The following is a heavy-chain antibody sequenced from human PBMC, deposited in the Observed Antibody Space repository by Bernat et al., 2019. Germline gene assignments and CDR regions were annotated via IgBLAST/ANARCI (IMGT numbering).Heavy chain of an antibody. V-gene: IGHV3-30-3*01. D-gene: IGHD3-22*01. J-gene: IGHJ4*02. CDR3: ARDLYYDSSGYSDFDY. Sequence: QVQLVESGGGVVQPGRSLRLSCAASGFTFSSYAMHWVRQAPGKGLEWVAVISYDGSNKYYADSVKGRFTISRDNSKNTLYLQMNSLRAEDTAVYYCARDLYYDSSGYSDFDYWGQGTLVTVSS. CDR2: ISYDGSNK. CDR1: GFTFSSYA.